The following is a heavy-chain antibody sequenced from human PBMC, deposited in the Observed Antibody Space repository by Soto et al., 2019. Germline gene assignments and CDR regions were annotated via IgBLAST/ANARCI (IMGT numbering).Heavy chain of an antibody. CDR2: THDSGST. CDR3: SAKPYNWNIWIVY. D-gene: IGHD1-1*01. CDR1: GGSISSYY. Sequence: PSETLSLTCTVSGGSISSYYWSWIRQSPGKGLEWIGYTHDSGSTNYNPSLKSRVTMSVDTSKNQFSLKLSSVTAADTAVYYCSAKPYNWNIWIVYWGPGIMVTVPQ. V-gene: IGHV4-59*08. J-gene: IGHJ4*02.